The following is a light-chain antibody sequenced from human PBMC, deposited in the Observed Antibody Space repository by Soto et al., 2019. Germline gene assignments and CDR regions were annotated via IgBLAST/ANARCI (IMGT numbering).Light chain of an antibody. CDR2: AAS. V-gene: IGKV1-39*01. CDR3: QHSYSSPFT. J-gene: IGKJ3*01. CDR1: QSTSSY. Sequence: DIQMTQSPSSLSASVGDRVTITCRASQSTSSYLNWYQQKPRKAPNILTYAASSLQGGVPSKFGGSGSWTDFTLTISSLQPEDFATYYCQHSYSSPFTFGPGTKV.